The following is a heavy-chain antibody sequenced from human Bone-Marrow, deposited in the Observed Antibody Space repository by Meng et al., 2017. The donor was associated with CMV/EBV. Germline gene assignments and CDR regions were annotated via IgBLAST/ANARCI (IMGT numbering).Heavy chain of an antibody. J-gene: IGHJ6*01. Sequence: ASVKVSCKASGYTFTSYGISWVRQAPGQGLEWMGWISAYNGNTNYAQKLQGRVTMTTDTSTSKAYMELRRLRSDDTAVYYCARDGGSYGGVYDGRDFWGQGTMVTVSS. CDR3: ARDGGSYGGVYDGRDF. D-gene: IGHD1-26*01. CDR2: ISAYNGNT. CDR1: GYTFTSYG. V-gene: IGHV1-18*01.